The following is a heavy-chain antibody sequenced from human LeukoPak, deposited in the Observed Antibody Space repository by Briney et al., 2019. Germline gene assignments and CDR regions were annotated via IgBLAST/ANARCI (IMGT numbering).Heavy chain of an antibody. CDR2: IFYSGST. CDR1: GGSISSYY. CDR3: AREKSSGWYGGDFDY. V-gene: IGHV4-59*01. D-gene: IGHD6-19*01. Sequence: SETLSLTCTVSGGSISSYYWSWIRQPPGKGLEWLGYIFYSGSTNYNPSLKSRVTISVDTSKSQFSLNLSSVTAADTAVYYCAREKSSGWYGGDFDYWGQGTLVTVSS. J-gene: IGHJ4*02.